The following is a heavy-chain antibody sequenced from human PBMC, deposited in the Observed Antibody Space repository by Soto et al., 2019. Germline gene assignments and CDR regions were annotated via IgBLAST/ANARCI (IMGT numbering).Heavy chain of an antibody. V-gene: IGHV4-30-2*01. J-gene: IGHJ4*02. CDR2: ISHSGST. D-gene: IGHD6-19*01. Sequence: QLQLQESGSGLVKPSQTLSLTCAVSGGSISSGGYSWSLIRQPPGKGLEWIGYISHSGSTYYNTSLKRRVTISVDRSKNQFSLQLSSVTAADTAVYYCARGGLLPDYWGQGTLVTVSS. CDR1: GGSISSGGYS. CDR3: ARGGLLPDY.